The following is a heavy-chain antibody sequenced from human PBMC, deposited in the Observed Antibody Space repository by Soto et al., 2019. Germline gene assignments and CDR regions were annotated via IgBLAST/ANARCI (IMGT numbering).Heavy chain of an antibody. D-gene: IGHD6-13*01. Sequence: QLQLQESGPGLVKPSETLSLTCTVSGGSIGSSSYYWGWIRQPPGKGLEWIGCIHYSGSTYYNPSLRSRVTSSVDTSKNQFSLKVSSVTAADTAVYYCARRLFSSTWPSYFDYWGQGTLVTVSS. J-gene: IGHJ4*02. CDR1: GGSIGSSSYY. V-gene: IGHV4-39*01. CDR3: ARRLFSSTWPSYFDY. CDR2: IHYSGST.